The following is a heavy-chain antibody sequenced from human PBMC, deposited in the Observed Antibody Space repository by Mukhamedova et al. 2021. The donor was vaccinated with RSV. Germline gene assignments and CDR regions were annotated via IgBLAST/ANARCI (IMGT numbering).Heavy chain of an antibody. Sequence: GLEWVSYISSSGSTIYYADSVKGRFTISRDNAKNSLYLQMNSLRAEDTAGYYCARVKYYDFCLDYWGKGTMATVTS. CDR3: ARVKYYDFCLDY. V-gene: IGHV3-11*01. CDR2: ISSSGSTI. D-gene: IGHD3/OR15-3a*01. J-gene: IGHJ4*02.